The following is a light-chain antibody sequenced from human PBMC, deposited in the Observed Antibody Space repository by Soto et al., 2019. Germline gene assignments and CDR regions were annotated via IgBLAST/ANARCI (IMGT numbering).Light chain of an antibody. CDR2: DVS. V-gene: IGLV2-14*01. J-gene: IGLJ2*01. CDR3: SSYTSSST. Sequence: QSALTQPASVSGSPGQSITISCTGTSSDVGGYNYVSWYQQHPGKAPKLMIYDVSNRPSGVSNRFSGSKSGNTASLTISGLQAEDEADYYCSSYTSSSTFGGGTKLTV. CDR1: SSDVGGYNY.